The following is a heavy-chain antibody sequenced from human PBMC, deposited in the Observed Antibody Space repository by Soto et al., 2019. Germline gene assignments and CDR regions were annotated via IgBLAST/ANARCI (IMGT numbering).Heavy chain of an antibody. Sequence: ASVKVSCKASGGTFSSYAISWVRQAPGQGLEWMGGIIPIFGTANYAQKFQGRVTITADESTSTAYMELSSLRSEDTAVYYCARDKNYRITIFGVVEWYFDYWGQGTMVTVSS. V-gene: IGHV1-69*13. CDR2: IIPIFGTA. CDR3: ARDKNYRITIFGVVEWYFDY. CDR1: GGTFSSYA. J-gene: IGHJ4*02. D-gene: IGHD3-3*01.